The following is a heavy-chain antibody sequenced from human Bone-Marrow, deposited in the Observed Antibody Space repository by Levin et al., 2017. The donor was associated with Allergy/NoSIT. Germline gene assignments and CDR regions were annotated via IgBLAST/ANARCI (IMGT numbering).Heavy chain of an antibody. J-gene: IGHJ4*02. CDR1: GGSISSSNW. V-gene: IGHV4-4*02. D-gene: IGHD2-15*01. CDR3: ARVEQYCDGGTCYFSY. Sequence: SETLSLTCAVSGGSISSSNWWTWIRQPPGKGLEWIGEIFHSGSTNYNPSLKSRVTISVDKSKNHFSLRLNSVTAADTAIYYCARVEQYCDGGTCYFSYWGQGTLVTVSS. CDR2: IFHSGST.